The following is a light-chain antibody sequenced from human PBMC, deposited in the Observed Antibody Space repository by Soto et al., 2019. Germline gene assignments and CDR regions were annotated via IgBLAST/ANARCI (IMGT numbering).Light chain of an antibody. J-gene: IGKJ5*01. CDR3: QQCDNVPFT. Sequence: DIQMTQSPSSLSASVGDRVTIICQASQDITNYLNWYQQKPGKAPKLLIYDASNLETGVPSRFRGGGSGTHFSFTISSPQPEDIATYYCQQCDNVPFTFGQGTRLEMK. V-gene: IGKV1-33*01. CDR2: DAS. CDR1: QDITNY.